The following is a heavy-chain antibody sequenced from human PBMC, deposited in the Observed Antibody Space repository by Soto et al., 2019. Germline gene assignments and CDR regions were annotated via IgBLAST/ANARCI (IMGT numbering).Heavy chain of an antibody. CDR1: GYTFTSYD. CDR2: MNPNSGNT. Sequence: ASVKVSCKASGYTFTSYDINLARQATGQGLEWMGWMNPNSGNTGYAQKFQGRVTMTRNTSISTAYMELSSLRSEDTAVYYCARVGYFLSYCDHRDVHCGPRRRATDL. CDR3: ARVGYFLSYCDHRDVHCGPRRRATDL. J-gene: IGHJ2*01. V-gene: IGHV1-8*01. D-gene: IGHD3-3*01.